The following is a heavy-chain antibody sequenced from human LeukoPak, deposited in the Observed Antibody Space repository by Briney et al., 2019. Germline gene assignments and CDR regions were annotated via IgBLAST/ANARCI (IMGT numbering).Heavy chain of an antibody. D-gene: IGHD6-19*01. CDR2: ISGEGGSR. CDR1: GFTLDDYA. J-gene: IGHJ4*02. V-gene: IGHV3-43*02. Sequence: GXXLRLSCAVSGFTLDDYAMHWVRQAPGKGVEWVSLISGEGGSRYYAGSVKGRFTVSRDNSKKSVYMQMNRLRTEEAAFYYCAKGADPLTWRMTTVAGTRFDFWGQGTLVTVSS. CDR3: AKGADPLTWRMTTVAGTRFDF.